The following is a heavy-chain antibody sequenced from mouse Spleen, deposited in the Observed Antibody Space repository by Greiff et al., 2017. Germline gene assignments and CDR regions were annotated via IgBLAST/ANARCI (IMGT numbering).Heavy chain of an antibody. Sequence: EVQLHQSGPELVKPGASVKISCKASGYTFTDYTMHWVKQSPGKSLEWIGYIYPYNGGTGYNQKFKSKATLTADNSSSTAYMALRSLTSEDSAVCYCARRDYGYYFGCWGRGTTLTVSS. J-gene: IGHJ2*01. D-gene: IGHD1-2*01. CDR2: IYPYNGGT. CDR3: ARRDYGYYFGC. CDR1: GYTFTDYT. V-gene: IGHV1S29*02.